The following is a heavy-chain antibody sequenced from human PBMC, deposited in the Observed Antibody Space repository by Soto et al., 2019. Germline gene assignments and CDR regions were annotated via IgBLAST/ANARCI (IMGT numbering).Heavy chain of an antibody. CDR1: GYIFVNDW. Sequence: PGESLKISCKGSGYIFVNDWIAWVRQMPGEGLEWMGIIFPGDSDTRYSPSFQGQVTISADKSISTAYLQWNSLQASDTAIYYCAKRVAAHPYFDVWGQGTLVTVSS. V-gene: IGHV5-51*01. CDR3: AKRVAAHPYFDV. D-gene: IGHD6-25*01. J-gene: IGHJ4*02. CDR2: IFPGDSDT.